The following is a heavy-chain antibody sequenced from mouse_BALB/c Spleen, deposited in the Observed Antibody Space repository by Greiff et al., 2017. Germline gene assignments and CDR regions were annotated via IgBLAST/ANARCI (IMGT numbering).Heavy chain of an antibody. Sequence: EVKLMESGGGLVQPGGSLRLSCATSGFTFTDYYMSWVRQPPGKALEWLGFIRNKANGYTTEYSASVKGRFTISRDNSQSILYLQMNTLRAEDSATYYCARDYYGAYWGQGTLVTVSA. CDR3: ARDYYGAY. D-gene: IGHD1-1*01. J-gene: IGHJ3*01. CDR2: IRNKANGYTT. CDR1: GFTFTDYY. V-gene: IGHV7-3*02.